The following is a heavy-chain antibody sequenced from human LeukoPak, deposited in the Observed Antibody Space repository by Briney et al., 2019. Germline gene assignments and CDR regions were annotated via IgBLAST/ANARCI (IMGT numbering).Heavy chain of an antibody. CDR3: AKDPMDV. Sequence: QPGGSLRLSCAASGFTFDDYAMHWVRQAPGKGLEWVSGISWNSGSIGYADSVKGRFTISRDNAKNSLYLQMNSLRAEDMALYYCAKDPMDVWGKGTTVTVSS. V-gene: IGHV3-9*03. CDR2: ISWNSGSI. CDR1: GFTFDDYA. J-gene: IGHJ6*03.